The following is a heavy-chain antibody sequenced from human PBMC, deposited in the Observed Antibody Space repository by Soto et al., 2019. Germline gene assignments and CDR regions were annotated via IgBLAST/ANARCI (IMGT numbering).Heavy chain of an antibody. Sequence: PXESLRLSCAASGFTFSTYDMHWFRQAPGKGLEWVAVIWRDGSKKYYVDSVKGRFTISRDNPKNTLYLQMNPLRVEDTAVYYCARDGSGWTGGDSWGQGTLVTVSS. D-gene: IGHD6-19*01. J-gene: IGHJ4*02. CDR3: ARDGSGWTGGDS. CDR2: IWRDGSKK. V-gene: IGHV3-33*01. CDR1: GFTFSTYD.